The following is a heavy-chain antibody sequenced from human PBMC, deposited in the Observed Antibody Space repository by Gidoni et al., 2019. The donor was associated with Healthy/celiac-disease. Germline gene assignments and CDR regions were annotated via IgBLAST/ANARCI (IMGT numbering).Heavy chain of an antibody. CDR1: GFTSSSYA. J-gene: IGHJ6*02. CDR2: ISDDGSNK. Sequence: QVQLVESGGGVVQPGRSLRLSCAASGFTSSSYAMHWVRQAPGKGLEWVAVISDDGSNKYYADSVKGRFTISRDNSKNTLYLQMNSLRAEDTAVYYCARDMRDFSFVGVPAPPTYGMDVWGQGTTVTVSS. D-gene: IGHD2-2*01. V-gene: IGHV3-30*04. CDR3: ARDMRDFSFVGVPAPPTYGMDV.